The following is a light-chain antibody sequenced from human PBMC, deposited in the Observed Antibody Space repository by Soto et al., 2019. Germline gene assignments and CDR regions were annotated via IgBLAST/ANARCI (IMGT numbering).Light chain of an antibody. CDR2: AGS. J-gene: IGKJ2*03. CDR3: QQSYGTPPS. V-gene: IGKV1-39*01. CDR1: QTISSS. Sequence: DVRMTQSPSSLSTFVGDRVSITCRASQTISSSLNWYQQKVGKAPKLLIYAGSTLQSGVPPRFSGAVSGKEFTLTISRVQPEDSATYYCQQSYGTPPSFGQGTKLEIK.